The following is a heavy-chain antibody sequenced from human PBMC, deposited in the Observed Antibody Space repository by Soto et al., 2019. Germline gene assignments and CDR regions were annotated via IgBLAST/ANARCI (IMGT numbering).Heavy chain of an antibody. V-gene: IGHV4-31*03. CDR3: AVVGAADYYFDY. CDR1: GGSISSRLYY. Sequence: QVQLQESGPGLVKPSQTLSLTCSVSGGSISSRLYYWSWIRQHPGKGLEWIGYIFSSGSSYYNPSLKSRVTISIASSKNQFSLNLSSVTAADTAVYYCAVVGAADYYFDYWGQGTLVTVSS. CDR2: IFSSGSS. J-gene: IGHJ4*02. D-gene: IGHD2-15*01.